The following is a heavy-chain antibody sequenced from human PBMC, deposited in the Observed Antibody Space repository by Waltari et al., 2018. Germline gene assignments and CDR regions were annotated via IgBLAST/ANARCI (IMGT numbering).Heavy chain of an antibody. CDR3: SGPFDP. V-gene: IGHV3-15*07. J-gene: IGHJ5*02. CDR1: GFTFRNAW. CDR2: IKSKTDGGTT. Sequence: EVQLVESGGGLVKPGGSLRLSCAASGFTFRNAWMNWVRQAPGKGLEWCGRIKSKTDGGTTDYAAPVKGRFTISRDDSKNTLDLQMNSLKTEDTAVYYCSGPFDPWGQGTLVTVSS.